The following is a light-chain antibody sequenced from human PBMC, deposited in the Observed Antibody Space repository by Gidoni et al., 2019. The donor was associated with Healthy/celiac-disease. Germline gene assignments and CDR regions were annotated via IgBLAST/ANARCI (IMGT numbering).Light chain of an antibody. CDR3: QQYGSSPRT. Sequence: EIVLTQSPGTLALSPGERATLSCRASQSVSSSYLALYQQKPGQAPMVLIYGASSRATGIPDRFSGSGSGTDFTLTISRLEPEEFAVYYCQQYGSSPRTFGQGTKVEIK. CDR2: GAS. J-gene: IGKJ1*01. V-gene: IGKV3-20*01. CDR1: QSVSSSY.